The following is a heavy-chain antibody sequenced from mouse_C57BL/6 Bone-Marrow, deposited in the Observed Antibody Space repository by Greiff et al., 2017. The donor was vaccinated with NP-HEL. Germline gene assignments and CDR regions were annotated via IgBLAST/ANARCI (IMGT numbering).Heavy chain of an antibody. J-gene: IGHJ2*01. CDR3: ARGDYYGSSWDYFDY. CDR1: GFTFSSYG. D-gene: IGHD1-1*01. Sequence: EVHLVESGGDLVKPGGSLKLSCAASGFTFSSYGMSWVRQTPDKRLEWVATISSGGSYTYYPDSVKGRFTISRDNAKNTLYLQMSSLKSEDTAMYYCARGDYYGSSWDYFDYWGQGTTLTVSS. V-gene: IGHV5-6*01. CDR2: ISSGGSYT.